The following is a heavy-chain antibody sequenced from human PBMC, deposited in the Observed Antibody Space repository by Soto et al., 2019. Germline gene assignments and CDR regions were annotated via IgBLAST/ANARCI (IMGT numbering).Heavy chain of an antibody. CDR3: VRYEYDSSGHDDEH. V-gene: IGHV4-38-2*01. CDR1: LYAIDRGYY. D-gene: IGHD3-22*01. CDR2: ISHRGAT. Sequence: SATLSLGGGLALYAIDRGYYGGWIRPAPERGLEWIGSISHRGATSYTPSLKSRAIISLDTSNNQFTLRLTSVTVADTATYYCVRYEYDSSGHDDEHWGQGNLVTGSA. J-gene: IGHJ4*02.